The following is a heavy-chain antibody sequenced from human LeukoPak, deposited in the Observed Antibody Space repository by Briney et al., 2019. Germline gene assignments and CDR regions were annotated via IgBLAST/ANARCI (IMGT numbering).Heavy chain of an antibody. V-gene: IGHV3-7*01. J-gene: IGHJ4*02. CDR1: GFSFSSYW. D-gene: IGHD3-10*01. CDR2: IKQDGSEK. Sequence: GGSLRLSCAASGFSFSSYWMSWVRQAPGKGLDWVANIKQDGSEKHYVDSVKGRFTIPRDNAKNSLYLQMNSLRAEDTAVYYCASETSGSYYQYLGYWGQGTLVTVSS. CDR3: ASETSGSYYQYLGY.